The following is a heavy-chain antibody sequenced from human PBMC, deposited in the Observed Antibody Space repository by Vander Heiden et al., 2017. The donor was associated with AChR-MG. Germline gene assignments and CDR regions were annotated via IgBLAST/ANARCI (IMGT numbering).Heavy chain of an antibody. D-gene: IGHD3-22*01. CDR1: GGIFSSNA. Sequence: QAQLVQSGADVKKPGTAVTVSCKASGGIFSSNALGWVRQPPGQGLEWMGGIIPIVGTANYAQNFQGRVTITADKSTSTAYMELSSLRSEDTAVYYCARGGYYDSSGYSRRDAFDIWGQGTMVTVSS. CDR3: ARGGYYDSSGYSRRDAFDI. CDR2: IIPIVGTA. J-gene: IGHJ3*02. V-gene: IGHV1-69*06.